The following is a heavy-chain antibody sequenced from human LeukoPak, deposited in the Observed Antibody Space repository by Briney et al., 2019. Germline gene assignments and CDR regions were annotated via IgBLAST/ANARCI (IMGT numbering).Heavy chain of an antibody. D-gene: IGHD3-3*01. J-gene: IGHJ4*02. CDR3: ARDSRVRFHYYSDY. CDR2: IYYSGST. CDR1: GGSISSHY. Sequence: PSETLSLTCTVSGGSISSHYWSWIRQPPGKGLEWIGYIYYSGSTNYNPSLKSRVTISVDTSKNQFSLKLSSVTAADTAVYYCARDSRVRFHYYSDYWGQGTLVTVSS. V-gene: IGHV4-59*11.